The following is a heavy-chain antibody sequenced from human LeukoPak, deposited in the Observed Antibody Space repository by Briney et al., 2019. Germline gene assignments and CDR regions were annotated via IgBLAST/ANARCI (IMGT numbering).Heavy chain of an antibody. CDR2: IKSKTDGGTT. Sequence: GGSLRLSCAASGSTFSNAWMSWVRQAPGKGLEWVGRIKSKTDGGTTDYAAPVKGRFTISRDDSKNTLYLQMNSLKTEDTAVCYCTTDPVRIAAYIDYWGQGTLVTVSS. D-gene: IGHD6-6*01. CDR3: TTDPVRIAAYIDY. V-gene: IGHV3-15*01. J-gene: IGHJ4*02. CDR1: GSTFSNAW.